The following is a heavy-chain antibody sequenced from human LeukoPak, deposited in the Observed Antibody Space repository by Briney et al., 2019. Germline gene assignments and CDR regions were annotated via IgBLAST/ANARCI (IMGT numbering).Heavy chain of an antibody. Sequence: QPGGSLILPGSGSGFSVRKEGFQWGRQAPGKGLEWVTFIRYDGSNKYYADSVKGRFTISRDNSKNTLYMQMNSLRAEDTAVYYCAKDSDVVVGPAQDYYYMDVWGKGTTVTVSS. CDR3: AKDSDVVVGPAQDYYYMDV. CDR1: GFSVRKEG. V-gene: IGHV3-30*02. CDR2: IRYDGSNK. J-gene: IGHJ6*03. D-gene: IGHD2-2*01.